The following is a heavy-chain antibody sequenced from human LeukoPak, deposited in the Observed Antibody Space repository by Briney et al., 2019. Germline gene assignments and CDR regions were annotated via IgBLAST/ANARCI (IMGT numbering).Heavy chain of an antibody. CDR2: MLYSGNT. CDR3: ARHRPYGGYDD. D-gene: IGHD5-12*01. Sequence: PSETLSLTCIVSGDSISSSNYYWGWIRQPPGEGLEWIGSMLYSGNTYYNPSLKSRVAIYADTSKNELSLRVNSVAAADAAVYFCARHRPYGGYDDWGQGTLVTASS. J-gene: IGHJ4*02. CDR1: GDSISSSNYY. V-gene: IGHV4-39*01.